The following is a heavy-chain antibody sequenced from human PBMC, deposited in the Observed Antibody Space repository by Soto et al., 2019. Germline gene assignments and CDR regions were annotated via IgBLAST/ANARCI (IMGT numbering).Heavy chain of an antibody. CDR2: MFYSGLT. V-gene: IGHV4-39*01. CDR1: GYSVTSIDYY. Sequence: SETLSLTCSVSGYSVTSIDYYLAWIRQPPGKGLEWIGSMFYSGLTYYNPSLKSRVTLSVDTSKNQFSVRLNSVTAADTAVYYCAPLSVSLSGPYGIHVWGQGTTVTVSS. D-gene: IGHD2-15*01. J-gene: IGHJ6*02. CDR3: APLSVSLSGPYGIHV.